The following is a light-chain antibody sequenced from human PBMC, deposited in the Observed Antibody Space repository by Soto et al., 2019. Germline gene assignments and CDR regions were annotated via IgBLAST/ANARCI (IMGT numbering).Light chain of an antibody. CDR2: GAS. CDR1: QSVSSD. Sequence: EIVMTQSPATLSVSPGERSTLSCRARQSVSSDLAWYQRRPGQTPRLLIYGASTRATGVPARVSGSGSGTEFTSTIRSLQSEDFAIYCCQEYSHWHMYTFGQGTKMEVK. V-gene: IGKV3-15*01. CDR3: QEYSHWHMYT. J-gene: IGKJ2*01.